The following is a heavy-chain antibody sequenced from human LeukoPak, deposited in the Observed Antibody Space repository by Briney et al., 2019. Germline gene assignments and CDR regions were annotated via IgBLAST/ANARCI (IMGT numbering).Heavy chain of an antibody. Sequence: SETLSLTCAVYGGSFSGYYWSWIRQPPGKGLEWIGEINHSGSTNYNPSLKSRVTISVDTSKNQFSLKLSSETAADTAVYYCARRLEQWLVPFDYWGQGTLVTVSS. D-gene: IGHD6-19*01. CDR2: INHSGST. V-gene: IGHV4-34*01. CDR1: GGSFSGYY. CDR3: ARRLEQWLVPFDY. J-gene: IGHJ4*02.